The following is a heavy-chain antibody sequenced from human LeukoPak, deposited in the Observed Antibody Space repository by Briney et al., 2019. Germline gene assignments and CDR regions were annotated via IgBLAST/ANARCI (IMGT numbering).Heavy chain of an antibody. D-gene: IGHD6-13*01. CDR3: ARDGSSWYRGPFDY. V-gene: IGHV4-59*01. J-gene: IGHJ4*02. CDR2: IYYSGST. CDR1: GGSISSYY. Sequence: SETLSLTCTVSGGSISSYYWSWIRQPPGKGLEWIGYIYYSGSTNYNPSLKSRVTISVDTSKNQFSLKLSSVTAADTAVYYCARDGSSWYRGPFDYWGQGTLVTVSS.